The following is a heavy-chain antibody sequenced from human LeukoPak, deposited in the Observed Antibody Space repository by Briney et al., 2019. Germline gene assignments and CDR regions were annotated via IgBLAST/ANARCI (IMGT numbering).Heavy chain of an antibody. CDR3: ARDVGGIAAAGTLADY. CDR1: GFTFSSYS. Sequence: PGGSLRLSCAASGFTFSSYSMNWVRQAPGKGLEWVAVISYDGSNKYYADSVKGRFTISRDNSKNTLYLQMNSLRAEDTAVYYCARDVGGIAAAGTLADYWGQGTLVTVSS. CDR2: ISYDGSNK. J-gene: IGHJ4*02. D-gene: IGHD6-13*01. V-gene: IGHV3-30*03.